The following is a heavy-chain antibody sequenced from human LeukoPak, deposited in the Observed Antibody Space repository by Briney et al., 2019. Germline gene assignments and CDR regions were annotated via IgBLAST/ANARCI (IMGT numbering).Heavy chain of an antibody. J-gene: IGHJ1*01. CDR2: ISSSSSYI. CDR1: GFTFSSYS. D-gene: IGHD1-7*01. CDR3: ATGRSWHYRYFQH. Sequence: EGSLRLSCAASGFTFSSYSMNWVRQAPGKGLEWVSSISSSSSYIYYADSAKGRFTISRDNAKNSLYLQMNSLRAEDTAVYYCATGRSWHYRYFQHWGQGTLVTVSS. V-gene: IGHV3-21*04.